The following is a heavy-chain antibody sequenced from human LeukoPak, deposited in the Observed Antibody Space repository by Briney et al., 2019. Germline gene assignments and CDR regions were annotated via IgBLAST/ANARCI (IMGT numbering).Heavy chain of an antibody. CDR1: GYTFTGYY. Sequence: ASVKVSCKTSGYTFTGYYMHWVRQAPGQGLEWMGWINPNSGGTNYAQKFQGRVTMTRDTSISTAYMELSRLRSDDTAVYYCATGYQLLFEAYFDYWGQGTLVTVPS. CDR3: ATGYQLLFEAYFDY. J-gene: IGHJ4*02. D-gene: IGHD2-2*01. V-gene: IGHV1-2*02. CDR2: INPNSGGT.